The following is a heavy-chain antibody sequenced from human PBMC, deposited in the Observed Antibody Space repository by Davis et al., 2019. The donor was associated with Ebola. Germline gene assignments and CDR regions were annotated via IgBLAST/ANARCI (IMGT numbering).Heavy chain of an antibody. D-gene: IGHD2-21*02. V-gene: IGHV3-30*03. J-gene: IGHJ6*02. CDR2: ISYDGSNK. CDR1: GFTFSSYG. CDR3: ARVDCGGDCYPPYYAMDV. Sequence: PGGSLRLSCAASGFTFSSYGMHWVRQAPGKGLEWVAVISYDGSNKYYADSVKGRFTISRDNSKNTLYLQMNSLRAEDTAVYYCARVDCGGDCYPPYYAMDVWGQGTTVTVSS.